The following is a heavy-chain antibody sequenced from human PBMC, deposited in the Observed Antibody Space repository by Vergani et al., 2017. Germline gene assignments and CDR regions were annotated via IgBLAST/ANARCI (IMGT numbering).Heavy chain of an antibody. D-gene: IGHD4-17*01. V-gene: IGHV4-61*01. Sequence: QVQLQESGPGLVKPSETLCLTCTVSGGSVSSGSYYWSWIRQPPGKGLEWIGYIYYSGSPNYNPSLKSRVTMSVDTSKNQLSLKLSSVTAADTAVYNCARVQDYGEESWGQRTLLTVSS. J-gene: IGHJ5*02. CDR3: ARVQDYGEES. CDR2: IYYSGSP. CDR1: GGSVSSGSYY.